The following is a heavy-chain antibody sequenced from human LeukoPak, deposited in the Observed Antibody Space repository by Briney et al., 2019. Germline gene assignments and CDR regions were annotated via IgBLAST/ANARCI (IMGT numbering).Heavy chain of an antibody. J-gene: IGHJ5*02. V-gene: IGHV4-4*07. CDR1: GGSIGFYF. Sequence: SETLSLTCTVSGGSIGFYFRSWIRQSAGKGLDWIGRINGNGVTNYNPSLKSRVTMSVDTSKSQFSLNRRSVSAAHTSVYHCVRDELWTTYRFSWDPWGQGILVTV. CDR2: INGNGVT. D-gene: IGHD3-16*02. CDR3: VRDELWTTYRFSWDP.